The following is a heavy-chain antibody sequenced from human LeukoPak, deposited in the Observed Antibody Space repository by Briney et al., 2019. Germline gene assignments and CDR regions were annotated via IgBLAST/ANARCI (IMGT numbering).Heavy chain of an antibody. V-gene: IGHV3-11*06. D-gene: IGHD4-23*01. CDR2: ISTSSANI. Sequence: PGGSLRLSCAASGFKFGDYFMSWIRQSPEKGLQWVAFISTSSANIRYADFVKGRFTISRDNAKNSLYLQMNSLRAEDTAVYYCASLSLRWPDYWGQGTLVTVSS. J-gene: IGHJ4*02. CDR1: GFKFGDYF. CDR3: ASLSLRWPDY.